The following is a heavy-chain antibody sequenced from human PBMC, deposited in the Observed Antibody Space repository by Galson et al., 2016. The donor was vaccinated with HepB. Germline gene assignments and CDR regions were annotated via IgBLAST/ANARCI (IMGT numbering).Heavy chain of an antibody. CDR1: GFSLTTTAVG. D-gene: IGHD3-9*01. J-gene: IGHJ4*02. V-gene: IGHV2-5*02. CDR2: IYWDGDK. Sequence: PALVKPTQTLTLTCSFSGFSLTTTAVGVSWIRQPPGKALEWLALIYWDGDKEYSPSLKSRLTITKDTSKNQVVLTMTNVDPVDTATYCCARGYDDLIGYGAYDYWGQGTQVTVSS. CDR3: ARGYDDLIGYGAYDY.